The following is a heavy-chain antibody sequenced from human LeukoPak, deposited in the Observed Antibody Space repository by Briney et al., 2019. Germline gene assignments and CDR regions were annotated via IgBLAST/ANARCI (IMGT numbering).Heavy chain of an antibody. CDR2: INPNSGGT. D-gene: IGHD3-22*01. CDR1: GYTFTGYY. CDR3: ARDPLYYYDSSGYNWFDP. J-gene: IGHJ5*02. V-gene: IGHV1-2*02. Sequence: GASVKVSCKVSGYTFTGYYMHWVRQAPGQGLEWMGWINPNSGGTNYAQKFQGRVTMARDTSISTAYMELSRLRSDDTAVYYCARDPLYYYDSSGYNWFDPWGQGTLVTVSS.